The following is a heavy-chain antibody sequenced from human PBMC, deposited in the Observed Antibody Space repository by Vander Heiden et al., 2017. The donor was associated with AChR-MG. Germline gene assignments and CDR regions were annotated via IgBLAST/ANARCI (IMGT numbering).Heavy chain of an antibody. CDR3: ATAPPGLGGSLLY. V-gene: IGHV1-24*01. CDR2: FEPEDGET. J-gene: IGHJ4*02. Sequence: QVQLVQSGAAVKKPGASVQVSCQVSGYTLTELSMHGVRQAPGKGREWMGGFEPEDGETIYAQKCQGRVTMTEDTSTDTAYMELSSLRSEDTAVYYCATAPPGLGGSLLYWGQGTLVTVAS. CDR1: GYTLTELS.